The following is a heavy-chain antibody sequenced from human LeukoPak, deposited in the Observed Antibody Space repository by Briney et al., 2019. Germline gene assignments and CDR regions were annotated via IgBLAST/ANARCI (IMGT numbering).Heavy chain of an antibody. V-gene: IGHV4-59*08. J-gene: IGHJ3*02. Sequence: PSETLSLTCTVSGGSISSYYWSWIRQPPGKGLEWIGYIYYSGSTNYNPSLKSRVTISVDTSKNQFSLKLSSVTAADTAVYYCARAIQDIVVVPGGDAFDIWGQGTMVTVSS. CDR3: ARAIQDIVVVPGGDAFDI. CDR2: IYYSGST. CDR1: GGSISSYY. D-gene: IGHD2-2*01.